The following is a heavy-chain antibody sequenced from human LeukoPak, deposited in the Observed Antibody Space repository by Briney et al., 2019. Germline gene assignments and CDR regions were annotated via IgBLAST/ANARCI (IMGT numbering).Heavy chain of an antibody. Sequence: GGSLRLSCAASGFTFSSYSMNWVRQAPGKGLEWVSSISSSSSYIYYADSVKGRFTISRDNAKNSLYLQMNSLRAEDTAVYYCARDQAYSSGWFDYWGQGTLATVSS. CDR1: GFTFSSYS. J-gene: IGHJ4*02. D-gene: IGHD6-19*01. CDR2: ISSSSSYI. CDR3: ARDQAYSSGWFDY. V-gene: IGHV3-21*01.